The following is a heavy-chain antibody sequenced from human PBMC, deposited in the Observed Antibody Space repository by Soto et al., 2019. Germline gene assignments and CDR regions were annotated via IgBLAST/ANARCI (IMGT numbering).Heavy chain of an antibody. J-gene: IGHJ4*02. CDR2: ISASGDTT. V-gene: IGHV3-23*01. D-gene: IGHD2-21*01. CDR1: GFSFSTCA. CDR3: AAQATGDFVPFDF. Sequence: EVQLLESGGGLVQPGGSLRLSCAASGFSFSTCAVSWVRQAPGKGLEWVSSISASGDTTHYAESVRGRFTISRDNSRNTLHLQMSSLTAEGTAICSCAAQATGDFVPFDFWGRGSLVTVSS.